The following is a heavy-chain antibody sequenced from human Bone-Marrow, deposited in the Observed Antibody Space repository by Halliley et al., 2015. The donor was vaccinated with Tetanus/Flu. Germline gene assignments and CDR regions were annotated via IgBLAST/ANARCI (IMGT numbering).Heavy chain of an antibody. CDR2: YYYGGST. CDR1: GGSIGSHF. J-gene: IGHJ4*02. D-gene: IGHD2-15*01. CDR3: ATLGYTSGNSFDH. V-gene: IGHV4-59*08. Sequence: LRLSCTLSGGSIGSHFWCWIRQPPGRGLEWIGCYYYGGSTYYNPSLKSPVAISTDTSKNQFSLSLSSVTATDTAVYYCATLGYTSGNSFDHWGQGTPIPVSS.